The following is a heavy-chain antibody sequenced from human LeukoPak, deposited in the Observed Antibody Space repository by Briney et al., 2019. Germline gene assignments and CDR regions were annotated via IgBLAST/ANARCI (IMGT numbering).Heavy chain of an antibody. V-gene: IGHV3-30*04. CDR1: GFTFSSYA. J-gene: IGHJ6*04. CDR3: ARAAMDV. CDR2: ISYDGSNK. Sequence: PGRSLRLSCAASGFTFSSYAMHWVRQAPGKGLEWVAVISYDGSNKYYADSVKGRFTISRDNSKNTLHLQMNSLRAEDTAVYYCARAAMDVWGKGTTVTVSS.